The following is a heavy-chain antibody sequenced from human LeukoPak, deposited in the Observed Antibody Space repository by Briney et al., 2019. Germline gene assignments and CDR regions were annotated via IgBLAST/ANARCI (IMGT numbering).Heavy chain of an antibody. D-gene: IGHD6-19*01. CDR1: GFTFDDYA. Sequence: GGSLRLSCAASGFTFDDYAMHWVRQAPGKGLEWVSLISWDGGSTYYADSVKGRFTISRDNAKNSLYLQMNSLRAEDTAVYYCAREAGTSDYWGQGTLVTVSS. CDR2: ISWDGGST. V-gene: IGHV3-43D*03. CDR3: AREAGTSDY. J-gene: IGHJ4*02.